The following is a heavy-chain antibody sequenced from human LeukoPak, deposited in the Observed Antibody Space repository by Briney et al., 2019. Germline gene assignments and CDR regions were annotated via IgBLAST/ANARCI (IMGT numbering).Heavy chain of an antibody. Sequence: QTGGSLRLSCAASGFTFSSYAMSWVRQAPGKGLEWVSAISGSGGSTYYADSVKGRFTISRDNSNNTLYLQMNSLRAEDSAVYYCAKQRSVVVAAATNYWGQGNMVTVSP. CDR3: AKQRSVVVAAATNY. D-gene: IGHD2-15*01. CDR2: ISGSGGST. CDR1: GFTFSSYA. V-gene: IGHV3-23*01. J-gene: IGHJ4*02.